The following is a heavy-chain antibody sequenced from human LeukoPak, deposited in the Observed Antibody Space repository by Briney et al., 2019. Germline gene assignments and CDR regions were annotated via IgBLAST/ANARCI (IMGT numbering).Heavy chain of an antibody. V-gene: IGHV3-53*01. D-gene: IGHD6-19*01. Sequence: GGSLRLSCAASGFTVSSNYMSWVRQAPGKGLEWVSVIYSGGSTYYADSVKGRFTISRDNSKNTLYLQMNSLRAEDAAVYYCARVTQWLFDYWGQGTLVTVSS. CDR3: ARVTQWLFDY. J-gene: IGHJ4*02. CDR1: GFTVSSNY. CDR2: IYSGGST.